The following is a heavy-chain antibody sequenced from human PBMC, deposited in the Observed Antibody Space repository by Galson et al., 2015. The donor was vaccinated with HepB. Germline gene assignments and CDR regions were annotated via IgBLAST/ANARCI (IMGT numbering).Heavy chain of an antibody. CDR2: LVPENGDT. CDR1: GYNLIELS. CDR3: ATYLGSTGFDF. J-gene: IGHJ3*01. V-gene: IGHV1-24*01. D-gene: IGHD3-9*01. Sequence: SVKVSCKVSGYNLIELSIHWVRQAPGKGLEWMGNLVPENGDTLLAQKFEGRVRMTDDTSSDTTYMELSSLRSEDTGVYFCATYLGSTGFDFWGQGTMVTVSS.